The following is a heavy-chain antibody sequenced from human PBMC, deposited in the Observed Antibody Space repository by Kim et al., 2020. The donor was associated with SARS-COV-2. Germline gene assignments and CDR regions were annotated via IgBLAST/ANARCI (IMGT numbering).Heavy chain of an antibody. Sequence: GGSLRLSCAASGFTFDDYAMHWVRQAPGKGLEWVSGISWNSGSIGYADSVKGRFTISRDNAKNSLYLQMNSLRAEDTALYYCAKDTFPSFRVGQLVDYWGQGTLVTVSS. D-gene: IGHD6-13*01. J-gene: IGHJ4*02. V-gene: IGHV3-9*01. CDR2: ISWNSGSI. CDR1: GFTFDDYA. CDR3: AKDTFPSFRVGQLVDY.